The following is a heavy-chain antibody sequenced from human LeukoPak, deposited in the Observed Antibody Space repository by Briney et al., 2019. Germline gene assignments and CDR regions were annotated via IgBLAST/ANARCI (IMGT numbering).Heavy chain of an antibody. J-gene: IGHJ4*02. V-gene: IGHV3-23*01. CDR2: VSGSGDTI. CDR3: AKSRSGYALFDY. CDR1: GFTFSASD. Sequence: GGSLRLSCAASGFTFSASDMNWVRQTPGKGLEWVSAVSGSGDTIYYADSVKGRFTISRDNSKNTLYLQMDSLRAEDTALYYCAKSRSGYALFDYWGQGTLVTVSS. D-gene: IGHD5-12*01.